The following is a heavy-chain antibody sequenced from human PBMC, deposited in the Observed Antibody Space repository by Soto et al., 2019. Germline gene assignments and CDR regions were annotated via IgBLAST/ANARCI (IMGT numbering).Heavy chain of an antibody. D-gene: IGHD2-2*01. J-gene: IGHJ4*02. Sequence: SETLSLTCTLAGGYLSSYYLSWIRQPPGKGLEWIGYIYYSGSTNYNPSLKSRVTISVDTSKNQFSLKLSSVTAADTAVYYCATLPSQGRHDYWGQGTLVTVSS. CDR2: IYYSGST. CDR3: ATLPSQGRHDY. V-gene: IGHV4-59*08. CDR1: GGYLSSYY.